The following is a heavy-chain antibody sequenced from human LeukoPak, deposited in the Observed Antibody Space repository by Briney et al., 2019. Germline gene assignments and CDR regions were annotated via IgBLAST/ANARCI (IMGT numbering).Heavy chain of an antibody. CDR1: GFTFSSYE. D-gene: IGHD5-18*01. V-gene: IGHV3-48*03. Sequence: GGSLRLSCAASGFTFSSYEMNWVRQAPGKGLEWVSYIGSITSVIYYADSVKGRFTISRDNAKNSLYLQMNSLRADDTAVYYCARMKYSYGQTPFDYWGQGTLVTVSS. CDR3: ARMKYSYGQTPFDY. J-gene: IGHJ4*02. CDR2: IGSITSVI.